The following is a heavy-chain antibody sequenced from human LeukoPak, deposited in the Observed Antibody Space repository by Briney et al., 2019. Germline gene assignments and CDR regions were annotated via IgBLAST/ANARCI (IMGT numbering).Heavy chain of an antibody. V-gene: IGHV5-51*01. Sequence: GESLKISCKGSGYSFTTYWIGWVRQMPGKGLEWMGVVYPGDSDSDTKYSPSFQSHVTISADKSISTAYLQWSSLKASDTAIYYCARRDYYGSGSYWGAFDYWGQGTLVTVSS. CDR3: ARRDYYGSGSYWGAFDY. CDR2: VYPGDSDSDT. J-gene: IGHJ4*02. D-gene: IGHD3-10*01. CDR1: GYSFTTYW.